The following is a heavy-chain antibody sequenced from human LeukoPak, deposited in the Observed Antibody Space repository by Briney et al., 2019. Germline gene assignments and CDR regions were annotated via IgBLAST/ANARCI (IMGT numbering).Heavy chain of an antibody. V-gene: IGHV1-46*01. CDR1: GYTFTSYY. J-gene: IGHJ3*02. Sequence: ASVKVSCKASGYTFTSYYMHWVRQAPGQGLEWMGIINPSGGSTSYAQKFQGRVTMTRDTSTSTVYMELSSLRSEDTAVCYCARGGVGTVTTMDAFDIWGQGTMVTVSS. CDR3: ARGGVGTVTTMDAFDI. D-gene: IGHD4-17*01. CDR2: INPSGGST.